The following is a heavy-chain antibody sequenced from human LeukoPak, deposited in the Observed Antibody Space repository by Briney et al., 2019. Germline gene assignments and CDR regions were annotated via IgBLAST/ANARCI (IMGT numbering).Heavy chain of an antibody. CDR3: ASPRGGYFDY. V-gene: IGHV3-21*01. D-gene: IGHD3-10*01. CDR1: GFTFSSYS. Sequence: GGSLRLSCAASGFTFSSYSMNWVRQAPGKGLEWVSSISSSSSYIYYADSVKGRFTISRDNAKNSLYLQMSSLRAEDTAVYYCASPRGGYFDYWGQGTLVTVSS. J-gene: IGHJ4*02. CDR2: ISSSSSYI.